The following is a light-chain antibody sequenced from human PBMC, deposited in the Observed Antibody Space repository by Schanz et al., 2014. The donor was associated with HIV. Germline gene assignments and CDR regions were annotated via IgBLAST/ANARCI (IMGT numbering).Light chain of an antibody. CDR1: QSVSSSY. CDR3: QHYDGLPT. CDR2: GAS. J-gene: IGKJ3*01. V-gene: IGKV3-20*01. Sequence: EIVVTQSPGTLSLSPGERATLSCRASQSVSSSYLAWYQQKPGQAPRLLIYGASSRATGIPDRFSGSGSGTYFTLTISGLEPEDFAVYYCQHYDGLPTFGPGTKLEIK.